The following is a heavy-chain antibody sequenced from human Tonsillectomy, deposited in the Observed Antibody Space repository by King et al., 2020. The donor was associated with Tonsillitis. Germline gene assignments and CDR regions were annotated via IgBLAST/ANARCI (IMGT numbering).Heavy chain of an antibody. CDR3: ARDYDFWSGHDYHFDF. Sequence: VQLVQSGGGVVQPGRSLRLSCAASGFDFSGYPMHWVRQAPGKGLEWVALISYDGSNTYYGSSVKGRFADSRDNSKNTLYLQMNSLRPEDKAIYYCARDYDFWSGHDYHFDFWGQGTLVTVSS. J-gene: IGHJ4*02. CDR2: ISYDGSNT. V-gene: IGHV3-30*09. CDR1: GFDFSGYP. D-gene: IGHD3-3*01.